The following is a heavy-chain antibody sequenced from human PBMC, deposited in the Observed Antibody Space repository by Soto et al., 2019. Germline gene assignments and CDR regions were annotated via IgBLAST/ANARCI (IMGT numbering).Heavy chain of an antibody. Sequence: PGGSLRLSCVASGFTFSSYAMSWVRQAPGKGLEWVSVISRGGGSTSYADSVKGRFTISRDKSKNTLYLQMNSLRAEDTAVYYCAKIGSSGYYEGMDVWGQGTTVTVSS. CDR1: GFTFSSYA. V-gene: IGHV3-23*01. D-gene: IGHD3-22*01. CDR2: ISRGGGST. CDR3: AKIGSSGYYEGMDV. J-gene: IGHJ6*02.